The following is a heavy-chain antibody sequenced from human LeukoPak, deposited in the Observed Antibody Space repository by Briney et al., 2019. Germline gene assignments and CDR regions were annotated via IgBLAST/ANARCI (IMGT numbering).Heavy chain of an antibody. CDR2: ISYDGSNK. D-gene: IGHD2-21*01. Sequence: QAGGSLRLSCAASGFTFSSYGMHWVRQAPGKGLEWVAVISYDGSNKYYADSVKGRFTISRDNSKNTLYLQMNSLRAEDTAVYYCATTFANDAFDIWGQGTMVTVSS. CDR1: GFTFSSYG. CDR3: ATTFANDAFDI. V-gene: IGHV3-30*03. J-gene: IGHJ3*02.